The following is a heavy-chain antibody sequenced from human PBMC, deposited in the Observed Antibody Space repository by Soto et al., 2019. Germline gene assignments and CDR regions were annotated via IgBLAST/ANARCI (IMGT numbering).Heavy chain of an antibody. Sequence: QVQLVESGGGVVRPGTSLRLSCAATGFSFSAHGMHWVRQAPGKGLEWLAVINDGSEEGYADSVRGRFTISRDNARNILYLRMDNLRAEDSVLYYCARDDLFVDDGLDHWGQGTLVTVSS. J-gene: IGHJ4*02. V-gene: IGHV3-33*01. CDR1: GFSFSAHG. CDR3: ARDDLFVDDGLDH. CDR2: INDGSEE. D-gene: IGHD1-1*01.